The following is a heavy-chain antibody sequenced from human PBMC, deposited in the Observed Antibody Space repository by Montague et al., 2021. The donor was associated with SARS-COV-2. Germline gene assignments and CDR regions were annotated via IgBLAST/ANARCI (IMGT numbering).Heavy chain of an antibody. V-gene: IGHV4-39*01. D-gene: IGHD5-12*01. Sequence: SETLSLTCSFSGGSISTGSYYWGWIRQPPRKGLDWIGSIYYSGDTYYNPSLKSRVTISVDTSKNQFSLRLISVTAADTDVYYCVRGGHYTGYGRFDYWGQGTLVIVSA. CDR3: VRGGHYTGYGRFDY. CDR1: GGSISTGSYY. CDR2: IYYSGDT. J-gene: IGHJ4*02.